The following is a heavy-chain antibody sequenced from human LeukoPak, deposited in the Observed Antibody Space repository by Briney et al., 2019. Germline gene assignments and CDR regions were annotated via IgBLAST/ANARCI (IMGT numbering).Heavy chain of an antibody. Sequence: ASLKVSCKASGYTFTDYYMHWVRQAPGHGLEWMGWIYPDSGGTNYAQKFQGRVTMTRDTSTSTVYMELSSLRSEDSSVYYCARGSWVSSGWNYYFDDWGQGTLVTVSS. CDR2: IYPDSGGT. CDR3: ARGSWVSSGWNYYFDD. J-gene: IGHJ4*02. V-gene: IGHV1-2*02. CDR1: GYTFTDYY. D-gene: IGHD6-19*01.